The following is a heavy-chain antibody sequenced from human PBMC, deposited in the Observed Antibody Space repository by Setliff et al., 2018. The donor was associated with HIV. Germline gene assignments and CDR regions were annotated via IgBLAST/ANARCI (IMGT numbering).Heavy chain of an antibody. Sequence: GPVKVSCKASGYMFSIYYMHWVRQVPGQGLEWMGWSNPNTGGTKYAQKFQGRVTMTMDTSTTTAYMELSRLKSDDTAVYYCARDHVVCSGGTCRSDDPYYYYYMNVWGEGTTVTVSS. D-gene: IGHD2-15*01. V-gene: IGHV1-2*02. CDR2: SNPNTGGT. CDR1: GYMFSIYY. J-gene: IGHJ6*03. CDR3: ARDHVVCSGGTCRSDDPYYYYYMNV.